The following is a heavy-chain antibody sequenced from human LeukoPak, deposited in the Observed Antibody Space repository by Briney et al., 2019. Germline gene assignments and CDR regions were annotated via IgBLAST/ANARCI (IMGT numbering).Heavy chain of an antibody. D-gene: IGHD3-10*01. Sequence: SETLSLTCAVYGVSFSGYYWSWIRQPPGKGLEWIGEINHSGSTNYNPSLKSRVTISVDTSKNQFSLKLSSVTAADTAVYYCARSGSANSTFDYWGQGTLVTVSS. V-gene: IGHV4-34*01. CDR3: ARSGSANSTFDY. J-gene: IGHJ4*02. CDR2: INHSGST. CDR1: GVSFSGYY.